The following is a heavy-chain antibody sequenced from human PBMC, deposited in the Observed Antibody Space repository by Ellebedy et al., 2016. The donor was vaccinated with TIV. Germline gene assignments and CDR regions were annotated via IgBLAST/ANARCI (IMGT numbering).Heavy chain of an antibody. J-gene: IGHJ4*02. CDR1: GGSISSSSYY. D-gene: IGHD1-1*01. CDR2: IYYSGST. Sequence: SETLSLTCTVSGGSISSSSYYWVWFRQPPGKGLEWIGSIYYSGSTYYNPSLKSRITISIDTSKNQFSLKLSSVTAADTAMYYCTKGGTSYSDYWGQGTLVTVSS. CDR3: TKGGTSYSDY. V-gene: IGHV4-39*07.